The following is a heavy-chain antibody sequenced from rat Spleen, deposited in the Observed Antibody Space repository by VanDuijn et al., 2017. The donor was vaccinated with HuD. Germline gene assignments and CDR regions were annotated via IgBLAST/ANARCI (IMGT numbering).Heavy chain of an antibody. CDR1: GFSLTDYS. CDR3: SRSYGGYTQHWFPY. V-gene: IGHV2S63*01. Sequence: VQLKESGPGLVQPSQTLSLTCTVSGFSLTDYSIHWVRQPPGQGLEWMGVMWSGGRTDYNSSVKSRLSISRDTSKSQVFLKMNSLQIDDTAIYFCSRSYGGYTQHWFPYWGQGTLVTVSS. D-gene: IGHD1-11*01. J-gene: IGHJ3*01. CDR2: MWSGGRT.